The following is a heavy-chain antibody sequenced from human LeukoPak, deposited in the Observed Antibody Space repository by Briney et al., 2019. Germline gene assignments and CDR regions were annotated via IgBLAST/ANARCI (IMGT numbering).Heavy chain of an antibody. J-gene: IGHJ3*02. CDR1: GFTFSSYS. CDR3: ARGRYYDSSDDAFDI. Sequence: PGGSLRLSCAASGFTFSSYSMNWVRQAPGKGLEGVSSISSSSYYIYYADSVKGRFTISRDNAKNSLYLQMNSLRAEDTAVYYCARGRYYDSSDDAFDIWGQGTMVTVSS. D-gene: IGHD3-22*01. V-gene: IGHV3-21*01. CDR2: ISSSSYYI.